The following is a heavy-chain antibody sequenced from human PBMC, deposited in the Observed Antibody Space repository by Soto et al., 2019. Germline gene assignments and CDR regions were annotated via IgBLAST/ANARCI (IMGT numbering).Heavy chain of an antibody. CDR3: ARHGSGGYYYGMDV. Sequence: PGESLKISCKVSGDSFTGFWIGWVRQMPGKGLEWLGSIYPRDSDTRYSPSFQGQVTISADKSLSTAYLQWSSLKASDTAMYYCARHGSGGYYYGMDVWGQGTTVTVSS. CDR2: IYPRDSDT. J-gene: IGHJ6*02. V-gene: IGHV5-51*01. CDR1: GDSFTGFW. D-gene: IGHD3-10*01.